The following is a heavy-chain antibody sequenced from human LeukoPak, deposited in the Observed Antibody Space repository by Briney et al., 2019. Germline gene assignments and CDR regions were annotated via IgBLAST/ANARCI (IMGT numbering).Heavy chain of an antibody. CDR2: ISSSSSYI. J-gene: IGHJ4*02. D-gene: IGHD3-9*01. CDR1: GFTFSSYS. CDR3: AIDPYYDILTGHSPFDY. V-gene: IGHV3-21*04. Sequence: NPGGSLRLSCAASGFTFSSYSMNWVRQAPGKGLEWVSSISSSSSYIYYADSVKGRFTISRDNSKNTLYLQMNSLRAEDTAVYYCAIDPYYDILTGHSPFDYWGQGTLVTVSA.